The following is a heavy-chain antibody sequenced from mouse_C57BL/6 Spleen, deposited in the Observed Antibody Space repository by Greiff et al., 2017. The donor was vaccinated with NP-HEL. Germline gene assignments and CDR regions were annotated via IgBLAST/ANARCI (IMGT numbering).Heavy chain of an antibody. CDR1: FSPFPRSC. Sequence: VQLQQPGAELVMPVSSFPLSLLSSFSPFPRSCLPWFPPLPGHGLEWLGEIDPSSRYTNYNQKFKGKSTLTVDKSSSTAYMQLSSLTSEDSAVYYGASHYYGSSYRAMDDWGQGTSVTVSS. V-gene: IGHV1-69*01. CDR2: IDPSSRYT. J-gene: IGHJ4*01. D-gene: IGHD1-1*01. CDR3: ASHYYGSSYRAMDD.